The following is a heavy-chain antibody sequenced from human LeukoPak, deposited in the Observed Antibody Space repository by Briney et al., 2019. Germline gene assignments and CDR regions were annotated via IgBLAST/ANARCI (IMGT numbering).Heavy chain of an antibody. CDR1: GFTFSSYE. CDR2: IGSTGTTI. D-gene: IGHD2-15*01. CDR3: ARYSGDYYYYYGMDV. V-gene: IGHV3-48*03. Sequence: PGGSLRLSCAASGFTFSSYEMNWVRQAPGKGLEWLSYIGSTGTTIYYADSVKGRFTISRDNAKNSLYLQMNSLRAEDTAAYYCARYSGDYYYYYGMDVWGQGTTVTVSS. J-gene: IGHJ6*02.